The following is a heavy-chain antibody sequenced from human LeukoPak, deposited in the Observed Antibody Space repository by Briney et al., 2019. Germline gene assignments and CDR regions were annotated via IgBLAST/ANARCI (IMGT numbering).Heavy chain of an antibody. Sequence: ASVKVSCKASGYTFTSYGISWVRQAPGQGLEWMGWISAYNGNTNYAQKLQGRVTMTTDTSTSTAYMELRSLRSDDTAVYYCARDELGYCSGGSCYRTTYGMDVWGQGTTVTVSS. V-gene: IGHV1-18*01. J-gene: IGHJ6*02. CDR2: ISAYNGNT. CDR1: GYTFTSYG. CDR3: ARDELGYCSGGSCYRTTYGMDV. D-gene: IGHD2-15*01.